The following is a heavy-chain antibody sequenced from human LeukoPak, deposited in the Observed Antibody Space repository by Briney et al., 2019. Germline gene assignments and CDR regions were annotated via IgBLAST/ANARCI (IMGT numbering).Heavy chain of an antibody. CDR1: GYTFSDYY. CDR2: INPNSGGA. CDR3: ARAPKWVGFFDS. J-gene: IGHJ4*02. V-gene: IGHV1-2*02. Sequence: GASVKVSCKASGYTFSDYYIHWVRQAPGQGLEWLGWINPNSGGATSGRKFLGRVTMTADTSIKTVYMELRGLTSDDTAVYYCARAPKWVGFFDSWGQGTLVAVSS. D-gene: IGHD6-19*01.